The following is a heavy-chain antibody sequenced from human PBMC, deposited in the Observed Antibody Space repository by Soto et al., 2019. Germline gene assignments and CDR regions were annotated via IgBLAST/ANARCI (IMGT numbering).Heavy chain of an antibody. D-gene: IGHD3-10*01. CDR2: ISYDGSNK. CDR1: GFTFSSYA. J-gene: IGHJ6*02. Sequence: GGSLRLSCAASGFTFSSYAMHWVRQAPGKGLEWVAVISYDGSNKYYADSVKGRFTISRDNSKNTLYLQMNSLRAEDTAVYYCARGPSPVRGVMRDPTNYYYGMDVWGQGTTVTVSS. CDR3: ARGPSPVRGVMRDPTNYYYGMDV. V-gene: IGHV3-30-3*01.